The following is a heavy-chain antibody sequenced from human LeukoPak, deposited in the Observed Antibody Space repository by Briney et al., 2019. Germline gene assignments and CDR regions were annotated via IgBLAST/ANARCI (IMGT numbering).Heavy chain of an antibody. CDR2: INHSGST. V-gene: IGHV4-34*01. CDR3: ARSPTVTTYAY. CDR1: GGSFSSYY. J-gene: IGHJ4*02. D-gene: IGHD4-4*01. Sequence: SETLSLTCAVYGGSFSSYYWSWIRQPPGKGPEWIGEINHSGSTNYNPSLKSRVTISVDTSKNQFSLKLSSVTAADTAVYYCARSPTVTTYAYWGQGTLVTVSS.